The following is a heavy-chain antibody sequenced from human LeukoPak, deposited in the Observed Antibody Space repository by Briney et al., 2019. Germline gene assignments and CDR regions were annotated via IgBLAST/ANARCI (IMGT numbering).Heavy chain of an antibody. CDR1: GYTFTSYD. V-gene: IGHV1-8*01. Sequence: ASVKVSCKASGYTFTSYDINWVRQATGQGLEWMGWMNPNSGNTGYAQKFQGRVTMTRNTSISTAYMELSSLRSDDTAVYYCAKGIYYYGSGNDYWGQGTLVTVSS. D-gene: IGHD3-10*01. J-gene: IGHJ4*02. CDR2: MNPNSGNT. CDR3: AKGIYYYGSGNDY.